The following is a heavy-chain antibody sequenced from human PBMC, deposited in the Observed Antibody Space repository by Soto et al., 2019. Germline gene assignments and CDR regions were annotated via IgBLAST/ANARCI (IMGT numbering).Heavy chain of an antibody. CDR2: LYYSGST. Sequence: PSETLSLTCTVSGGSISSSSYYWGWIRQPPGRGLEWIGSLYYSGSTYYNPSLKSRVTISVDTSKNQFSLKLSSVTAADTAVYYCARLYYDFWSGYYTGPPAFPDYWGQGTLVTVS. D-gene: IGHD3-3*01. CDR1: GGSISSSSYY. V-gene: IGHV4-39*01. CDR3: ARLYYDFWSGYYTGPPAFPDY. J-gene: IGHJ4*02.